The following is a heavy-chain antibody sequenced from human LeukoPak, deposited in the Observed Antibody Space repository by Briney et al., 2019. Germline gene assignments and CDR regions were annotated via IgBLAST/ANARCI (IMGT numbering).Heavy chain of an antibody. D-gene: IGHD1-26*01. Sequence: PGGSLRLSCAASGFYFANYAMSWVRQAPGKGLEWISHISNFGDIIHYADSVKGRFTISRDNSKNTLYLQMNSLRAEDTAVYYCASSFSGSYNDYWGQGTLVTVSS. V-gene: IGHV3-23*01. CDR2: ISNFGDII. CDR1: GFYFANYA. J-gene: IGHJ4*02. CDR3: ASSFSGSYNDY.